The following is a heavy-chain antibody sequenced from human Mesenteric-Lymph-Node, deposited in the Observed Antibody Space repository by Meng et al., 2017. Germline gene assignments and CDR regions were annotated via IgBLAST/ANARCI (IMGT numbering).Heavy chain of an antibody. CDR2: IWSDGSNR. D-gene: IGHD4-23*01. CDR1: GFTFRSYG. Sequence: QVQLVESGGGVVQPGRSLRLSCAASGFTFRSYGMHWVRQAPGKGLEWVAVIWSDGSNRYYADSVKGRFAISRDISKNTLILQMNSLRAEDTAVYYCARGYYGGNSDFDYWCQGTLVTVSS. J-gene: IGHJ4*02. V-gene: IGHV3-33*01. CDR3: ARGYYGGNSDFDY.